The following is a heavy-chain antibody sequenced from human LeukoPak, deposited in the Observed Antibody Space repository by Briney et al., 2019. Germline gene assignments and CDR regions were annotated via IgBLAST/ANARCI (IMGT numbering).Heavy chain of an antibody. CDR3: ARAPSYDSSGYYYSL. CDR2: ISAYNGNT. D-gene: IGHD3-22*01. V-gene: IGHV1-18*01. Sequence: ASVKVSCKASGYTFTSYGISWVRQAPGQGLECMGWISAYNGNTNYAQKLQGRVTMTTDTSTSTAYMELRSLRSDDTAVYYCARAPSYDSSGYYYSLWGQGTLVTVSS. J-gene: IGHJ4*02. CDR1: GYTFTSYG.